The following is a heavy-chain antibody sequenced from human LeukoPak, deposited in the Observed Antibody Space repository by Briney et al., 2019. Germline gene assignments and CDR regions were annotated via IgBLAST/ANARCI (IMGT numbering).Heavy chain of an antibody. CDR3: GMSGDRVPLQDDVFDV. J-gene: IGHJ3*01. CDR1: EYSFTSYC. Sequence: ESLKISCKVSEYSFTSYCIGWVRQMPGKGMEWMGIIYPGDSDPTYSPSFQGQVTISVDKSINTAYLQWSSLQASDTAMYYCGMSGDRVPLQDDVFDVWGQGTMVTVST. D-gene: IGHD1-26*01. CDR2: IYPGDSDP. V-gene: IGHV5-51*01.